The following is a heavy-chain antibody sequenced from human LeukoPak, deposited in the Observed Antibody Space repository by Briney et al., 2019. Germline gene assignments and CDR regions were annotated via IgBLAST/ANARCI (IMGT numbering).Heavy chain of an antibody. CDR2: INPNSGGT. V-gene: IGHV1-2*02. CDR3: ARDGGEVYARDFDY. J-gene: IGHJ4*02. D-gene: IGHD2-8*01. CDR1: GYTFTGYY. Sequence: GASVKVSCKASGYTFTGYYMHWVRQAPGQGLEWMGWINPNSGGTNYAQKFQGRVTMTRDTSISTAYMELSRLRSDDTAVYYCARDGGEVYARDFDYWGQGTLVTVSS.